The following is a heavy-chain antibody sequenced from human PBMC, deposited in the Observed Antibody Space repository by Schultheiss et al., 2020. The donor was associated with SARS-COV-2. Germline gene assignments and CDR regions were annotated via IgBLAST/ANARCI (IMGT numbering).Heavy chain of an antibody. CDR3: ARGARHSSKNYYFDY. V-gene: IGHV3-21*04. CDR2: ISSSSSYI. D-gene: IGHD6-13*01. J-gene: IGHJ4*02. Sequence: GGSLRLSCAASGFTFSSYSMNWVRQAPGKGLEWVSSISSSSSYIYYADSVKGRFTISRDNAKNTLYLQMNSLRAEDTAVYYCARGARHSSKNYYFDYWGQGTLVTVSS. CDR1: GFTFSSYS.